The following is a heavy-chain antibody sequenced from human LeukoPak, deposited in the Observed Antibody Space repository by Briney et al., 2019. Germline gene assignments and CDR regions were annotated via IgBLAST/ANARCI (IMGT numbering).Heavy chain of an antibody. V-gene: IGHV3-48*03. Sequence: GGSLRLSCAASGFTFSSYEMNWVRQAPGKGLEWVSYISSSGSTIYYADSVKGRFTISRDNAKNSLYLQMNSLRAEDTAVYYCAKGLRSSGYSLFDYWGQGTLVTVSS. CDR2: ISSSGSTI. D-gene: IGHD3-22*01. CDR3: AKGLRSSGYSLFDY. J-gene: IGHJ4*02. CDR1: GFTFSSYE.